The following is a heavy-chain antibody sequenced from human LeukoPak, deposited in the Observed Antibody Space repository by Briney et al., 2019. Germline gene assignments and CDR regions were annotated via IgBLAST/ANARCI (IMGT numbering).Heavy chain of an antibody. CDR3: AKDRGVSATRGPIDY. CDR1: GFTFSSYG. D-gene: IGHD2-15*01. Sequence: GGSLRLSCAASGFTFSSYGMHWVRQAPGKGLEWVAVISYDGSNKYYADSVKGRFTISRDNSKNTLYLQVNSLRGEDTAVYYCAKDRGVSATRGPIDYWGQGTLVTVSS. CDR2: ISYDGSNK. J-gene: IGHJ4*02. V-gene: IGHV3-30*18.